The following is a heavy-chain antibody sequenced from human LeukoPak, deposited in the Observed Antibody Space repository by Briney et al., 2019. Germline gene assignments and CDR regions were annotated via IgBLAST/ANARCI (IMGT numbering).Heavy chain of an antibody. CDR3: ASARTRYDFWSGYYGDY. CDR1: GGTFSSYT. CDR2: IIPILGIA. D-gene: IGHD3-3*01. J-gene: IGHJ4*02. Sequence: GASVKVSCKASGGTFSSYTISWVRQAPGQGLEWMGRIIPILGIASYAQKFQGRVTITADKSTSTAYMELSSLRSEDTAVYYCASARTRYDFWSGYYGDYWGQGTLVTVSS. V-gene: IGHV1-69*02.